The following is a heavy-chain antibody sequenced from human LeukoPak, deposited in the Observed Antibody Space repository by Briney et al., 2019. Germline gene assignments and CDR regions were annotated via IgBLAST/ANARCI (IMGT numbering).Heavy chain of an antibody. V-gene: IGHV4-4*07. J-gene: IGHJ6*03. Sequence: SETLSLTCSVTADSISNSYWSWIRQSAGKGLEWIGRIYTSGGTNYNPSLKSRVTMSVDTSKNQFSLKLSSVTAADTAVYYCAKEDIVVVPAAMGGYYYYYMDVWGKGTTVTVSS. D-gene: IGHD2-2*01. CDR1: ADSISNSY. CDR3: AKEDIVVVPAAMGGYYYYYMDV. CDR2: IYTSGGT.